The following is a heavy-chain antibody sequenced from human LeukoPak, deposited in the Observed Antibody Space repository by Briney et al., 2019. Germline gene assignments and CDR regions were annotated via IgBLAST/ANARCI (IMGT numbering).Heavy chain of an antibody. J-gene: IGHJ4*02. CDR1: GGSISSSNW. CDR2: IYHSGST. Sequence: SETLSLTCAVSGGSISSSNWWSWARQPPGKGLEWIGEIYHSGSTNYNPSLKSRVTISVDKSKNQFSLKLSSVTAADTAVYYCATEARSGYYDSSGTYVYWGQGTLVTVSS. CDR3: ATEARSGYYDSSGTYVY. V-gene: IGHV4-4*02. D-gene: IGHD3-22*01.